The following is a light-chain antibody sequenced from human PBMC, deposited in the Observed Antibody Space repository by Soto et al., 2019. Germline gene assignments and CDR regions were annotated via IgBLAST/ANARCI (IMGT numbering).Light chain of an antibody. V-gene: IGKV1-5*03. CDR1: QSISYW. Sequence: DIQMTQSPSTLSASVGDRVTITCRASQSISYWLAWYQQKPGKAPTVLIYQASVLQSGVPSRFSGSRSGAQFTLTISSLQPDDFATYYCQQYSTYSITFGGGTKVEIK. CDR2: QAS. CDR3: QQYSTYSIT. J-gene: IGKJ4*01.